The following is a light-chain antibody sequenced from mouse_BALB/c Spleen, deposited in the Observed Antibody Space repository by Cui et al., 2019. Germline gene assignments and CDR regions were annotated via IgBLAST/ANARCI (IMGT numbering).Light chain of an antibody. CDR1: SSVSY. Sequence: QIVLTQSRAMMSASPWDKVNITCSASSSVSYMHWFQQKPRTSPKLWIYSTSNLASGVPARFSGSGSGTSYSLTISRMEAEDAATYCCQQRSSYPLTFGSGTKLEIK. CDR3: QQRSSYPLT. V-gene: IGKV4-57*01. CDR2: STS. J-gene: IGKJ4*01.